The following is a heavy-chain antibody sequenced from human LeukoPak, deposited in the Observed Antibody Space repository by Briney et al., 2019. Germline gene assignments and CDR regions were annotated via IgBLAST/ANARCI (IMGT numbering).Heavy chain of an antibody. CDR3: ARGLWAAAGTAPD. CDR2: INHSGST. J-gene: IGHJ4*02. Sequence: SETLSLTCAVYCGSFSDYYWSWIRQPPGKGLEWIGEINHSGSTNYNPSLKSRVTISVDTSKNQFSLNLTSVTAADTAVYYCARGLWAAAGTAPDWGQGTLVTVSS. D-gene: IGHD6-13*01. CDR1: CGSFSDYY. V-gene: IGHV4-34*01.